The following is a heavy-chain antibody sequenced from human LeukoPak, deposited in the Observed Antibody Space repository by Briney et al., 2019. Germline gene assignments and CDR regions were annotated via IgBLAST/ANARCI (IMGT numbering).Heavy chain of an antibody. CDR1: GYTFTSYY. CDR3: ARGFQVPAALPSHFDY. V-gene: IGHV1-46*01. J-gene: IGHJ4*02. Sequence: ASVKVSFKASGYTFTSYYMHWVRQAPGQGLEWMGIINPSGGTTSYAQKFQGRVTMTRDTSTSTVYMELSSLRSEDTAVYYWARGFQVPAALPSHFDYWGQGTLVTVSS. D-gene: IGHD2-2*01. CDR2: INPSGGTT.